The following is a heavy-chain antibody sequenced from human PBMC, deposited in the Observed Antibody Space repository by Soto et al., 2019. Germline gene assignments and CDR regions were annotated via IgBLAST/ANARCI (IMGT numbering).Heavy chain of an antibody. V-gene: IGHV2-5*02. CDR3: AHSPPPTVTTSAEYFQH. CDR1: GFSLSTTGVG. D-gene: IGHD4-17*01. J-gene: IGHJ1*01. Sequence: QITLKESGPTLVKPTQTLTLTCTFSGFSLSTTGVGVNWIRQPPGKALEWLALIYWDDDKRYSPSLKNRLTTTKDTSKNRVVLTMTNMDPVDTATYYCAHSPPPTVTTSAEYFQHWGQGTLVTVSS. CDR2: IYWDDDK.